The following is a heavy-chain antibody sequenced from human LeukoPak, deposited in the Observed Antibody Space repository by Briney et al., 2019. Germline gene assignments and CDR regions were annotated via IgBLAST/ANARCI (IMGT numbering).Heavy chain of an antibody. CDR1: GDSINNRNYY. CDR2: NNNRGDT. CDR3: ATRPPGGGQGDESFPQ. V-gene: IGHV4-39*01. J-gene: IGHJ1*01. Sequence: SETLSLTCSVSGDSINNRNYYWVWIRQPPGKGLEWIGNNNNRGDTYYNPSLKSRVTISVDTSKNQFSLKLSSVTASDTAVYYCATRPPGGGQGDESFPQWGQGTLVIVSS. D-gene: IGHD2-15*01.